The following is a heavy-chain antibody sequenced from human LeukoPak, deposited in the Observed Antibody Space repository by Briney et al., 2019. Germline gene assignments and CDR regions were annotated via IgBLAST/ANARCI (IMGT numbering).Heavy chain of an antibody. V-gene: IGHV1-18*01. Sequence: ASVTVSCKASGYTFTSYGISWVRQAPGQGLEWMGWISAYNGNTNYAQKLQGRVTMTTDTSTSTAYMELSSLRSEDTAVYYCARGRHGSGTYSDGLDVKTYSNYYVDVWGNGTTVTISS. CDR2: ISAYNGNT. CDR1: GYTFTSYG. D-gene: IGHD3-10*01. J-gene: IGHJ6*03. CDR3: ARGRHGSGTYSDGLDVKTYSNYYVDV.